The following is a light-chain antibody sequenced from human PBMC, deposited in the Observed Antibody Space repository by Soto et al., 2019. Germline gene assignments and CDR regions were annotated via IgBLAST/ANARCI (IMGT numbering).Light chain of an antibody. CDR1: SSDVGGYNY. CDR2: EVS. CDR3: SSYTISSTLV. J-gene: IGLJ1*01. V-gene: IGLV2-14*01. Sequence: QSVLTQPASVSGSPGQSITISCTGTSSDVGGYNYVSWYQRHPGKAPKLMIYEVSNRPSGVSNRFSGSKSGNTASLTISGLQAEDEADYYCSSYTISSTLVFGTGTKVTVL.